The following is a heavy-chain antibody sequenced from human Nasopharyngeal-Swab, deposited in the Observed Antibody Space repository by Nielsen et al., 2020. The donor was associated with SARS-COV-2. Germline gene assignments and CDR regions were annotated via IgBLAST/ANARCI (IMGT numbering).Heavy chain of an antibody. Sequence: SAKVSCKASPGTFTSYAISWVRQPPGQGLEWMGGIIPIFGTANYAQKFQGRVTITAEESTSTAYMELSSLRSEDTAVYYCASGGLVRNYYYYYMDVWGKGTTVTVSS. CDR1: PGTFTSYA. D-gene: IGHD6-6*01. CDR3: ASGGLVRNYYYYYMDV. V-gene: IGHV1-69*13. CDR2: IIPIFGTA. J-gene: IGHJ6*03.